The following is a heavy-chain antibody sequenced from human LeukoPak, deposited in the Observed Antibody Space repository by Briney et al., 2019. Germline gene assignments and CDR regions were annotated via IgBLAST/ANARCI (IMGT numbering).Heavy chain of an antibody. Sequence: GGSLRLSCAASGFTFSDYYMSWIRQAPGKGLEWVSYISSSGSTIYYADSVKGRFTISRDNAKNSLYLQMNSLRAEDTAVYYCARDKCSGGTCYGYFQHWGQGTLVTVSS. CDR1: GFTFSDYY. D-gene: IGHD2-15*01. V-gene: IGHV3-11*04. CDR2: ISSSGSTI. J-gene: IGHJ1*01. CDR3: ARDKCSGGTCYGYFQH.